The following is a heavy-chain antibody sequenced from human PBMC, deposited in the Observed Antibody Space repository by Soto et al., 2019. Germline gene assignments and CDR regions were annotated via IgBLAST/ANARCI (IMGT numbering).Heavy chain of an antibody. CDR3: AKDARLEYDSSGSSDY. CDR1: GFTFSSYG. Sequence: QVQLVESGGGVVQPGRSVRLSCAASGFTFSSYGMHWVRQAPGKGLEWVAVISYDGSNKYYADSVKGRFTISRDNSKNTLYLQMNSLRPEDTSVYYCAKDARLEYDSSGSSDYWGQGTLVTVSS. J-gene: IGHJ4*02. D-gene: IGHD3-22*01. CDR2: ISYDGSNK. V-gene: IGHV3-30*18.